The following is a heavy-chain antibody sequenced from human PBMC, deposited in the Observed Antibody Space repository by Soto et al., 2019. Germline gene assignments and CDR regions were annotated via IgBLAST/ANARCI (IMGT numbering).Heavy chain of an antibody. V-gene: IGHV5-51*01. Sequence: GESLKISCKGSGYSFTSYWIGWVRQMPGKGLEWMWIIYPGDSYTRYSPSFQGQVTISADKSISTAYLQWRSLKASDTAMYYCARPLPFGATSGRWFDPWGQGTLVTVSS. CDR1: GYSFTSYW. CDR2: IYPGDSYT. J-gene: IGHJ5*02. CDR3: ARPLPFGATSGRWFDP. D-gene: IGHD1-26*01.